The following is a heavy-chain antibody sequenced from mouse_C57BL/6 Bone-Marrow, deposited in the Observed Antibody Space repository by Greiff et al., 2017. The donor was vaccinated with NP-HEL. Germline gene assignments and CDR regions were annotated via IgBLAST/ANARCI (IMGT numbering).Heavy chain of an antibody. J-gene: IGHJ2*01. Sequence: EVKLQESGGGLVQPGGSLKLSCAASGFTFSDYYMYWVRQTPEKRLEWVAYISNGGGSTYYLDTVKGRFTISRDNAKNTLYLQMSRLKSEDTAMYYCARQATSYGNYFDYWGQGTTLTVSS. CDR3: ARQATSYGNYFDY. CDR1: GFTFSDYY. CDR2: ISNGGGST. D-gene: IGHD2-10*01. V-gene: IGHV5-12*01.